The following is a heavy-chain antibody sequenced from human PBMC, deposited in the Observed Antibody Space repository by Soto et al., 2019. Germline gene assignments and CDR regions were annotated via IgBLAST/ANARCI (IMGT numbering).Heavy chain of an antibody. D-gene: IGHD6-6*01. Sequence: GGSLRLSCAASGFSFSNYAMTWVRQAPGKGLEWVSAVTGGGSSTFYADSVKGRFTVSRDNSRKTLYLQMTSLRAEDAAVYHCAKFSATSVYDISSAPDYWGQGTLVTVSS. J-gene: IGHJ4*02. CDR2: VTGGGSST. V-gene: IGHV3-23*01. CDR1: GFSFSNYA. CDR3: AKFSATSVYDISSAPDY.